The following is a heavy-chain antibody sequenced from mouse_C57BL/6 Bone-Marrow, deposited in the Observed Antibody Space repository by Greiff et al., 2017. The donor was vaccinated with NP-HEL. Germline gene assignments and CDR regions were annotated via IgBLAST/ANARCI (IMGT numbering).Heavy chain of an antibody. Sequence: SGAELVRPGASVKLSCTASGFNIKDYYMHWVKQRPEQGLEWIGRIDPEDGDTEYAPKFQGKATMTADPSSNTAYLQLSSLTSEDTAVYYCTTPYGSSYDWYFDVWGTGTTVTGSS. CDR2: IDPEDGDT. J-gene: IGHJ1*03. CDR3: TTPYGSSYDWYFDV. D-gene: IGHD1-1*01. V-gene: IGHV14-1*01. CDR1: GFNIKDYY.